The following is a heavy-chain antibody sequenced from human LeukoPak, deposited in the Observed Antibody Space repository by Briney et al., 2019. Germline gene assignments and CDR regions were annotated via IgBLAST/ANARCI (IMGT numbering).Heavy chain of an antibody. V-gene: IGHV3-7*01. CDR3: ARGGQWLDTYYYYGMDV. CDR2: IKQDGSER. Sequence: GGSLRLSCAASGFTFSSYWMSWVRQAPGKGLEWVANIKQDGSERYYVDSVKGRFTISRDNAKNSLYLQMNSLRAEDTAVYYCARGGQWLDTYYYYGMDVWGQGTTVTVSS. J-gene: IGHJ6*02. CDR1: GFTFSSYW. D-gene: IGHD6-19*01.